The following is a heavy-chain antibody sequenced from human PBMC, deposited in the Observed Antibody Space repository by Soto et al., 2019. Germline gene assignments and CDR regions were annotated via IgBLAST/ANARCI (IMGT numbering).Heavy chain of an antibody. Sequence: SETLSLTCTVSGGSISSYYWSWIRQPPGKGLEWIGYIYYSGSTNYNPSLNSRVTISVDTSNNQFSLKLSSVTAADTAVYYCARRDWHDENYYYMDVWGKGTTVTVSS. D-gene: IGHD1-1*01. J-gene: IGHJ6*03. V-gene: IGHV4-59*08. CDR2: IYYSGST. CDR3: ARRDWHDENYYYMDV. CDR1: GGSISSYY.